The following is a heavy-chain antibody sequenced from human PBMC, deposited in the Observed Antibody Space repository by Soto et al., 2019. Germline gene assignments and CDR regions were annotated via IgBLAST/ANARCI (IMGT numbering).Heavy chain of an antibody. V-gene: IGHV1-69*06. CDR2: INPIFGTV. CDR1: GGTLSSYS. CDR3: ARGCDTREGRGVFFS. D-gene: IGHD3-16*01. Sequence: QVTLVQSGAEVKQPGSSVKVSCKASGGTLSSYSLSWVRQAPGQGLEWMGGINPIFGTVHYAQNFRGRVTITADKSTNIVHMELSRLRSVDTAVFYCARGCDTREGRGVFFSWGQGTLVTVSS. J-gene: IGHJ5*02.